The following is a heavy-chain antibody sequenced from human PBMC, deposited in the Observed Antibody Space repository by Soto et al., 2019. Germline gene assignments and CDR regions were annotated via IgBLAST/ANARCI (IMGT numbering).Heavy chain of an antibody. CDR1: GYSVSSSDYY. Sequence: PSESRALTCSVSGYSVSSSDYYWAWIRQPPGKGLEWIGSMLYSGLTYYNPPLKSRVTLSVDTSKNQFSVRLNSVTASDTAVYYCAPLSVSLSGPYGIHVWGQGTTVTGSS. J-gene: IGHJ6*02. V-gene: IGHV4-39*01. D-gene: IGHD2-15*01. CDR3: APLSVSLSGPYGIHV. CDR2: MLYSGLT.